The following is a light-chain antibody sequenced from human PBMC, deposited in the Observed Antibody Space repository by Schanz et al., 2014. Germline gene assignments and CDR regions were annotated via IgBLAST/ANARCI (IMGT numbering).Light chain of an antibody. CDR3: CSYAGSSTFVV. V-gene: IGLV2-23*02. CDR2: EVS. Sequence: QSALTQPASVSGSPGQSITISCTGTTSDVGSYDLVSWYQQNPGRAPKLMIYEVSKRPSGVSYRFSGSKSGSTASLTISGLQAEDEADYYCCSYAGSSTFVVFGGGTKLTVL. J-gene: IGLJ2*01. CDR1: TSDVGSYDL.